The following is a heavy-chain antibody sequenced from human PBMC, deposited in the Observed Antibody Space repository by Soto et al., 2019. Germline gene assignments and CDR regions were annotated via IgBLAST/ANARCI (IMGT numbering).Heavy chain of an antibody. J-gene: IGHJ4*02. Sequence: WTWIRQPAGKGLEWIGRISTSGSTNYNPSLKSRVTISVDTSKNQFSLKLSSVTAADTAVYYCARDGAYYFDYWGQGTLVTVSS. CDR2: ISTSGST. V-gene: IGHV4-4*07. D-gene: IGHD3-16*01. CDR3: ARDGAYYFDY.